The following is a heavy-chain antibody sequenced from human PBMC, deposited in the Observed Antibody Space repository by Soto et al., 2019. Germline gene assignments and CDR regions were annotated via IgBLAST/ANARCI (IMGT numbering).Heavy chain of an antibody. V-gene: IGHV4-30-4*01. J-gene: IGHJ4*02. CDR3: ARGPTSDKVDY. CDR1: GGSITNNNYY. CDR2: MYNSGTT. Sequence: QVQLQESGPGLVEPSQTLSLTCTVSGGSITNNNYYWSWIRQPPGKGLEWIGHMYNSGTTYSNPSLKGRVTISGDTSKNQFSLNLSSVTAADTAVYYCARGPTSDKVDYWGQGPLVTVSS.